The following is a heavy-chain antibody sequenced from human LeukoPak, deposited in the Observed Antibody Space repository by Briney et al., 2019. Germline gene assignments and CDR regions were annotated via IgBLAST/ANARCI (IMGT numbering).Heavy chain of an antibody. V-gene: IGHV1-2*02. CDR2: INPNTGAT. Sequence: ASVKVSCKASGYTLTGHYLHWVRQAPGQGLEWMGWINPNTGATTYAQRFQGRVTLARDTSISTAYMDLSRLGPDDTAVYYCASVGVVADYGLDVWGQGTTVTVSS. CDR1: GYTLTGHY. D-gene: IGHD2-15*01. CDR3: ASVGVVADYGLDV. J-gene: IGHJ6*02.